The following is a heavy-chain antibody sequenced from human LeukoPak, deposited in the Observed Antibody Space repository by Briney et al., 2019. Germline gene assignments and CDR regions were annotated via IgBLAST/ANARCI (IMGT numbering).Heavy chain of an antibody. CDR1: GFNFNDYG. CDR3: GSYGRTNLFDY. J-gene: IGHJ4*02. Sequence: PGGSLRLSCTSSGFNFNDYGMQWVRQGPGKGLQWVSFIRYDGRNKYYADSVKGRFTVSRDNSKNTVYLQMNSLRVEDTAVYYCGSYGRTNLFDYWGQGTLVTVSS. CDR2: IRYDGRNK. V-gene: IGHV3-30*02. D-gene: IGHD4-17*01.